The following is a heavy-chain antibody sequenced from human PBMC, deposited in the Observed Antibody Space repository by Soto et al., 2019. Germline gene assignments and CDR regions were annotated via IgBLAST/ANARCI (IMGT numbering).Heavy chain of an antibody. Sequence: VGSLRLSCAASGFTFSSYSMNCVLQAPGKGLEWVSSISSSSSYIYYADSVKGRVTISRDNAKHLLCLQMNSLRAEDTAVYYCAAPRDSSGYGLVVYWSQGNLVTVSS. CDR2: ISSSSSYI. D-gene: IGHD3-22*01. CDR1: GFTFSSYS. V-gene: IGHV3-21*01. J-gene: IGHJ4*02. CDR3: AAPRDSSGYGLVVY.